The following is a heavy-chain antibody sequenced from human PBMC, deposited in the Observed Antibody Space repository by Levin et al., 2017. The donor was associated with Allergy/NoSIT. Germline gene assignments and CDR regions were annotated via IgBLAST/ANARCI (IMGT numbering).Heavy chain of an antibody. D-gene: IGHD5-18*01. V-gene: IGHV4-4*07. CDR1: GDSISGHY. CDR3: AREYSYGQYFFDF. Sequence: SHTLSLTCIVSGDSISGHYWSWIRQPAGKGLEWIGRIFMGGITNYNASLRSRVTISGDMSRNEVSLRLSSVTAADTAIYYCAREYSYGQYFFDFWGPGTQVTVSS. J-gene: IGHJ4*02. CDR2: IFMGGIT.